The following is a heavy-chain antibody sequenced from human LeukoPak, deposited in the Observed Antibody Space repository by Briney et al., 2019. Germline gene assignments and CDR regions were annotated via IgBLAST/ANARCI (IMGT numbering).Heavy chain of an antibody. CDR1: GGSISSYY. Sequence: PSETLSLTCTVSGGSISSYYWSWIRQPPGKGLEWIGYIYYSGSTNYNPSLKSRVTISVDTSKNQFSLKLSSVTAADTAVYYCARLAAAGTQLDYWGQGTLVTVSS. CDR2: IYYSGST. CDR3: ARLAAAGTQLDY. J-gene: IGHJ4*02. V-gene: IGHV4-59*01. D-gene: IGHD6-13*01.